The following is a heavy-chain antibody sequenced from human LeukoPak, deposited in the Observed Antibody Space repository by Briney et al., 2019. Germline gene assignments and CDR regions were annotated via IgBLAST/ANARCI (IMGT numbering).Heavy chain of an antibody. CDR1: GGSISSGGYY. J-gene: IGHJ3*02. CDR2: IYHSGST. Sequence: SETLSLTCTVSGGSISSGGYYWSWIRQPPGKGLEWIGYIYHSGSTYYNPSLKSRVTISVDRSKNQFSLKLSSVTAADTAVYYCARYVSVLEWLLFGAFDIWGQGTMVTVSS. D-gene: IGHD3-3*01. CDR3: ARYVSVLEWLLFGAFDI. V-gene: IGHV4-30-2*01.